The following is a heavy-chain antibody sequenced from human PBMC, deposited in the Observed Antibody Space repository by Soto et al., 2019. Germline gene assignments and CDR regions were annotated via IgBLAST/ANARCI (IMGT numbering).Heavy chain of an antibody. D-gene: IGHD6-6*01. CDR3: ARDYLAARRYHYYYYGMDV. J-gene: IGHJ6*02. Sequence: PGGSLRLSCAASGFTISSYGMHWVRQAPGKGLEWVAVIWYDGSNKYYADSVKGRFTISRDNSKNTLYLQMNSLRAEDTAVYYCARDYLAARRYHYYYYGMDVWGQGTTVTVSS. V-gene: IGHV3-33*01. CDR1: GFTISSYG. CDR2: IWYDGSNK.